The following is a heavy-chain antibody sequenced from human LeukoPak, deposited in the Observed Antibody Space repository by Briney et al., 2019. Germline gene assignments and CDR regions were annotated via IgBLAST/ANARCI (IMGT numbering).Heavy chain of an antibody. CDR2: MNPNSGNT. J-gene: IGHJ4*02. CDR3: ARVRGYSYGRHFDY. Sequence: GASVKVSCKASGYTFTRYDSNWVRQATGQGLEWMGWMNPNSGNTGYAQKFQGRVTMTRNTSISTAYMELSSLRSEDTAVYYCARVRGYSYGRHFDYWGQGTLVTVSS. CDR1: GYTFTRYD. V-gene: IGHV1-8*01. D-gene: IGHD5-18*01.